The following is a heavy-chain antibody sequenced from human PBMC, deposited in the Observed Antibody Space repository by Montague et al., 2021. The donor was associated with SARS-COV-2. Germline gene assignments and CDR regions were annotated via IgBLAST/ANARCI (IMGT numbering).Heavy chain of an antibody. D-gene: IGHD3-10*01. CDR2: ISYEGSKK. CDR1: GFTFNNYG. Sequence: SLRLSCAASGFTFNNYGMHWVRQAPGKGLEWLAVISYEGSKKHYADSLRGRFTISRDNSENTLYLQMNSLRAEDTAVYYCARDFGESRDHWGQGTLVTVSS. J-gene: IGHJ4*02. CDR3: ARDFGESRDH. V-gene: IGHV3-33*05.